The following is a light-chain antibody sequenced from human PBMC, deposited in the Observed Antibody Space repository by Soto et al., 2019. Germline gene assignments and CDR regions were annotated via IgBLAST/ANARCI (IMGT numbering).Light chain of an antibody. J-gene: IGKJ2*01. V-gene: IGKV3-15*01. CDR2: GAS. CDR3: QQYNNWPLT. CDR1: QSVSSD. Sequence: EIVMTQSPATLSVSPGERATLSCRASQSVSSDLAWHQQKPGQAPRLLIYGASTRATGIPARFSGSGSGTECTLTISSLQSEDFAVYSCQQYNNWPLTFGQGTKLEIK.